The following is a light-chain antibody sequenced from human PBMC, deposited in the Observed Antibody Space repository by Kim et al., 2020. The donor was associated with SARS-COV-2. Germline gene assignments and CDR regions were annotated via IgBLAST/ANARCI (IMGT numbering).Light chain of an antibody. Sequence: DIQMTQSPSTLSASVGDRVTITCRASQTFSSWLAWYQQKPGKPPKLLIYKASSLESGVPSRFSGSGSGTEFTLTISSLQPDDFATYYCQQYNIYWTFGQGTKVDIK. V-gene: IGKV1-5*03. CDR2: KAS. CDR1: QTFSSW. CDR3: QQYNIYWT. J-gene: IGKJ1*01.